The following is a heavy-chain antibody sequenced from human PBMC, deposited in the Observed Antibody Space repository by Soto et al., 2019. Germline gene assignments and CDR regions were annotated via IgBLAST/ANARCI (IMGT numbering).Heavy chain of an antibody. CDR2: IYYSGST. Sequence: PSETLSLTCTVSGGSISSYYWSWIRQPPGKGLEWIGYIYYSGSTNYNPSLKSRVTISVDTSKNQFSLKLSSVTAADTAVYYCARDWYDYVWGSYNYYGMDVWGQGTTVTVSS. J-gene: IGHJ6*02. V-gene: IGHV4-59*12. CDR3: ARDWYDYVWGSYNYYGMDV. CDR1: GGSISSYY. D-gene: IGHD3-16*01.